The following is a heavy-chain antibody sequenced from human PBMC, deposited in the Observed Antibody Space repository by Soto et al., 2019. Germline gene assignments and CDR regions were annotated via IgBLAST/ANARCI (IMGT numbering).Heavy chain of an antibody. V-gene: IGHV4-39*01. J-gene: IGHJ4*02. Sequence: QLQLQESGPGLVKPSETLSLTCTVSGGSISSSNYYWAWISQAPGKGLEWIATIHYSGSTYYNPSLKSRVSISVDTSKNQFSLKLSSVTAADTAVYYCARQNYYDSSGTDYWGQGALVTVSS. CDR1: GGSISSSNYY. CDR3: ARQNYYDSSGTDY. CDR2: IHYSGST. D-gene: IGHD3-22*01.